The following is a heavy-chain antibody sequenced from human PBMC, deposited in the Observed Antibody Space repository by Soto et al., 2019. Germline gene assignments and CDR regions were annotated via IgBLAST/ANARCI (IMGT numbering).Heavy chain of an antibody. Sequence: PGGSLRLSCAASGFTFSSYAMSWVRQAPGKGLEWVSAISGSGGSTYYADSVKGRFTISRDNSKNTLYLQMNSLRAEDTAVYYCAKDSTVTNYYYYGMDVWGQGTTVTVSS. CDR1: GFTFSSYA. J-gene: IGHJ6*02. CDR3: AKDSTVTNYYYYGMDV. V-gene: IGHV3-23*01. D-gene: IGHD4-17*01. CDR2: ISGSGGST.